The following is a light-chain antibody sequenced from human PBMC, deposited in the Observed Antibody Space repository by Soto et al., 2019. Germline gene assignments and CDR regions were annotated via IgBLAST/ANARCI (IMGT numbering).Light chain of an antibody. J-gene: IGLJ1*01. CDR1: SSNIGAGYD. Sequence: QSVLTQPPSVSGAPGQRVTISCTGSSSNIGAGYDVHWYQQRPGTAPKLLISGNSNRPSGVPDRFSGSKSGTSASLAISGLRSEDEADYYCAAWDDSLSGRVFGTGTKLTVL. CDR2: GNS. V-gene: IGLV1-40*01. CDR3: AAWDDSLSGRV.